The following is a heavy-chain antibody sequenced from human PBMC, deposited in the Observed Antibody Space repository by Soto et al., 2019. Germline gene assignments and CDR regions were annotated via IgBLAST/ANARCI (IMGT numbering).Heavy chain of an antibody. J-gene: IGHJ4*02. CDR1: GFTFSRYS. V-gene: IGHV3-21*01. CDR3: ARESEDLTSNFDY. CDR2: ISSTTNYI. Sequence: EVQLVESGGGLVRPGGSLRLSCAASGFTFSRYSMNWVRQAPGKGLEWVSSISSTTNYIYYADSMKGRFTVSRDNAKNSVYLDMTSLSAEDTAVYYCARESEDLTSNFDYWGKGTLVTVSS.